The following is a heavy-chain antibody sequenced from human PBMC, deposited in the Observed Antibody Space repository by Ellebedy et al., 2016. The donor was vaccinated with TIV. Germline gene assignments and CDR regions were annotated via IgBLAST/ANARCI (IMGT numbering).Heavy chain of an antibody. CDR1: GFTFRNFA. CDR2: ISSSGVST. Sequence: LSLTCAASGFTFRNFAMTWVRQAPGKGLEWVSSISSSGVSTDYADSVRGRVTISRDNSKNTLYLQMNSLRADDSAVYYCAKLDSSGYYYGRFDYWGQGTLVTVSS. V-gene: IGHV3-23*01. CDR3: AKLDSSGYYYGRFDY. D-gene: IGHD3-22*01. J-gene: IGHJ4*02.